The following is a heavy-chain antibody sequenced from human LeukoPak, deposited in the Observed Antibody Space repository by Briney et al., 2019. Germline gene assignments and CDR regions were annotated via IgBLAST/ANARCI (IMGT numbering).Heavy chain of an antibody. CDR1: GFTFDDYG. CDR3: ARHPHYDSSGYYFDY. D-gene: IGHD3-22*01. J-gene: IGHJ4*02. CDR2: ISYSGST. V-gene: IGHV4-30-2*03. Sequence: LRLSCAASGFTFDDYGMSWVRQAPGKGLEWIGSISYSGSTNYNPSLKSRVTISVDKSKNQFSLKLSSVTAADTAVYYCARHPHYDSSGYYFDYWGQGTLVTVSS.